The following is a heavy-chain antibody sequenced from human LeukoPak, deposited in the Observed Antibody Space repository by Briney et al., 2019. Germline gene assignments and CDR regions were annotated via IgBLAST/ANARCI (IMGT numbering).Heavy chain of an antibody. Sequence: PSETLSLTCTVSGGSISSGGYYWSWIRQPPGKGLEWIGYIYHSGSTYYNPSLKSRVTISVDRSKNQFSLKLSSVTAADTAVYYCARDRAGTVDYWGQGTLSPSPQ. D-gene: IGHD6-13*01. CDR3: ARDRAGTVDY. J-gene: IGHJ4*02. V-gene: IGHV4-30-2*01. CDR1: GGSISSGGYY. CDR2: IYHSGST.